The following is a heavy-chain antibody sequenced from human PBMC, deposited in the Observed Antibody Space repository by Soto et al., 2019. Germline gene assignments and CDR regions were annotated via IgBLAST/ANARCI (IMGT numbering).Heavy chain of an antibody. J-gene: IGHJ5*02. Sequence: SVESLTISCKGSGYSFTSYWIIWVRQMPGKGLEWMGRIDPSDSYTNYSPSFQGHVTISADKSISTAYLQWSSLKASDTAMYYCARQGYYDSSGSYYPWFDPWGQGTMVTVSS. D-gene: IGHD3-22*01. CDR3: ARQGYYDSSGSYYPWFDP. CDR2: IDPSDSYT. CDR1: GYSFTSYW. V-gene: IGHV5-10-1*01.